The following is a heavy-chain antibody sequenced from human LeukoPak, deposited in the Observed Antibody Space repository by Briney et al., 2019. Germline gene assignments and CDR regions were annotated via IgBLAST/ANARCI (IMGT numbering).Heavy chain of an antibody. J-gene: IGHJ4*02. CDR1: GFTFSNYW. CDR3: AKDGYYYDSSGYYPLDY. V-gene: IGHV3-23*01. Sequence: GGSPRLSCAVSGFTFSNYWMTWVRQAPGKGLEWVSGISGSGGGSYYTDSVKGRFTISRDNSKNTLYLQMNSLRAEDTAVYYCAKDGYYYDSSGYYPLDYWGQGTLVTVSS. CDR2: ISGSGGGS. D-gene: IGHD3-22*01.